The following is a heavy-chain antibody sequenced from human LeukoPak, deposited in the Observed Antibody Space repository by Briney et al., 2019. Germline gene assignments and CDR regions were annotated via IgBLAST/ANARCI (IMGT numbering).Heavy chain of an antibody. CDR2: ISSSSSYI. CDR1: GFTFSSYS. J-gene: IGHJ4*02. V-gene: IGHV3-21*04. D-gene: IGHD3-22*01. Sequence: KTGGSLRLSCAASGFTFSSYSMNWVRQAPGKGLEWVSSISSSSSYIYYADSVKGRFTISRDNSKNTLYLQMNSLRVEDTAVYYCAKDRGGVVVRAFDYWGQGTLVTVSS. CDR3: AKDRGGVVVRAFDY.